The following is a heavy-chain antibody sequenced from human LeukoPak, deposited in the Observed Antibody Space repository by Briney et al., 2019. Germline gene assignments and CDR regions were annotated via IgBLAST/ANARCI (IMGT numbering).Heavy chain of an antibody. Sequence: GGSLRLSCAASGFTFEDYAMNWVRQAPGKGLEWVSGISWNSGSIGYAASVKGRFSISRDNAKNSLFLQMNSLRLEDSAVYFWTRLTRKYYFGSGSYSDSWGQGTLVIVS. J-gene: IGHJ4*02. D-gene: IGHD3-10*01. CDR2: ISWNSGSI. CDR3: TRLTRKYYFGSGSYSDS. V-gene: IGHV3-9*01. CDR1: GFTFEDYA.